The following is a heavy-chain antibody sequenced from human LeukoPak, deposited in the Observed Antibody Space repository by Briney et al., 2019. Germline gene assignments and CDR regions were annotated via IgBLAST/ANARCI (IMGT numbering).Heavy chain of an antibody. CDR2: IHYSGST. V-gene: IGHV4-39*01. J-gene: IGHJ4*02. CDR1: GGSISSPTYY. D-gene: IGHD3-16*02. Sequence: PSQTLSFTCTVSGGSISSPTYYWAWIRQPPGKGLEWIRTIHYSGSTYDNPSLKSRFTISVDTSKNQFFLKLSSVTAADTAVYYCARLGGYHDPPDYWGQGTLVTVSS. CDR3: ARLGGYHDPPDY.